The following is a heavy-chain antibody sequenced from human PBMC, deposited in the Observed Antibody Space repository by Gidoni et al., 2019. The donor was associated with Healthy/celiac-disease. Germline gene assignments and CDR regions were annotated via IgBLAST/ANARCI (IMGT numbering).Heavy chain of an antibody. V-gene: IGHV3-15*01. J-gene: IGHJ4*02. Sequence: EVQLVESGGGLVKPGGSLRLSCAASVFTFSNAWMSWVRQAPGKGLEWVGRIKSKTDGGTTDYAAPVKGRFTISRDDSKNTLYLQMNSLKTEDTAVYYCTTVPNHYYDSSGYYFNWGQGTLVTVSS. CDR2: IKSKTDGGTT. D-gene: IGHD3-22*01. CDR3: TTVPNHYYDSSGYYFN. CDR1: VFTFSNAW.